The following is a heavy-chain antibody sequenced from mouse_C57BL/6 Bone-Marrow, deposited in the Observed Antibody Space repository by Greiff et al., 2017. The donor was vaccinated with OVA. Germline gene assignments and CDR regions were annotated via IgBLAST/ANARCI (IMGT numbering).Heavy chain of an antibody. CDR3: ARSPWGNFRDY. CDR1: GFTFTDSY. J-gene: IGHJ2*01. V-gene: IGHV7-3*01. CDR2: ISNKANGYTT. D-gene: IGHD2-1*01. Sequence: DVMLVESGGGLVQPGGSLSLSCAASGFTFTDSYMSWVRQPPGKALEWLGLISNKANGYTTEHSASVKGRFTISRDNSQIILYLQMNALRAEYSATYYCARSPWGNFRDYWGQGTTLTVSS.